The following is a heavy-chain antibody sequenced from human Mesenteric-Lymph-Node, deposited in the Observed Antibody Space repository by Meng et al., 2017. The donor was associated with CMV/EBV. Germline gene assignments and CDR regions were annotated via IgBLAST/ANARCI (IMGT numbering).Heavy chain of an antibody. CDR2: VYWDDDH. J-gene: IGHJ4*02. CDR3: AHPRFTGYAMYYFDY. CDR1: GFSITTDSVG. Sequence: GFSITTDSVGVGWIRPPPGKALEWLALVYWDDDHLYNPSLKSRLTVTKDTSKNHLVLTVTNVDPVDTATYFCAHPRFTGYAMYYFDYWGQGILVTVSS. D-gene: IGHD5-12*01. V-gene: IGHV2-5*02.